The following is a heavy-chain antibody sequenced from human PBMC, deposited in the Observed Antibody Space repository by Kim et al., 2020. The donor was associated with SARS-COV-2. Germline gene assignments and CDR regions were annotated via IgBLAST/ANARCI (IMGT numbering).Heavy chain of an antibody. V-gene: IGHV3-15*01. CDR2: IKSKTDGGTT. Sequence: GGSLRLSCAASGFTFSNAWMSWVRQAPGKGLEWVGRIKSKTDGGTTDYAAPVKGRFTISRDDSKNTLYLQMNSLKTEDTAVYYCTTYVLRYFDWLSYWGQGTLVTVSS. CDR3: TTYVLRYFDWLSY. J-gene: IGHJ4*02. CDR1: GFTFSNAW. D-gene: IGHD3-9*01.